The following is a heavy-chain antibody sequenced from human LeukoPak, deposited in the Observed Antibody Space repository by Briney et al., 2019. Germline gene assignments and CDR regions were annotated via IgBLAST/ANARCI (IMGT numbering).Heavy chain of an antibody. J-gene: IGHJ4*02. D-gene: IGHD4-17*01. CDR2: INRYGDST. V-gene: IGHV3-64*01. CDR1: GFTFSSYA. Sequence: GGSLRLSCAASGFTFSSYAIHWVRQAPGKGLEFVSAINRYGDSTYYANSVKGRFTISRDDSKNTVYLQMGSLRAEDTAVYYCARGHTAVTRHFDFWGQGTLVTVSS. CDR3: ARGHTAVTRHFDF.